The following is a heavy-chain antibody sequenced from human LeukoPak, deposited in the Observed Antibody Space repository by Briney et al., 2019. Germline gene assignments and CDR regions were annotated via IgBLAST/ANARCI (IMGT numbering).Heavy chain of an antibody. J-gene: IGHJ6*03. CDR2: ISWVGGST. CDR3: AKVGTEGYYYSYMDV. Sequence: GGSLRLSCAASGVTFDGYTMHWVRQAPGKGLEWVSLISWVGGSTYYADSVKGRFTISTDKSKNSLYLQMNSPRTAATALYYCAKVGTEGYYYSYMDVWGKGTTVTVSS. CDR1: GVTFDGYT. V-gene: IGHV3-43*01.